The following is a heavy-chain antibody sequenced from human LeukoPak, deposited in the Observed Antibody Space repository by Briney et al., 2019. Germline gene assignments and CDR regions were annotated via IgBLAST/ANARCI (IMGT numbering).Heavy chain of an antibody. Sequence: PGGSLRLSCAASGFTFSSYAMSWVRQAPGKGLEWVSAISGSGGSTYYADSVKGRFTISRDNSKDTLYLQMNGLRAEDTAVYYCAKVSSRHYYYYYMDVWGKGTTVTVSS. D-gene: IGHD6-6*01. J-gene: IGHJ6*03. CDR2: ISGSGGST. V-gene: IGHV3-23*01. CDR1: GFTFSSYA. CDR3: AKVSSRHYYYYYMDV.